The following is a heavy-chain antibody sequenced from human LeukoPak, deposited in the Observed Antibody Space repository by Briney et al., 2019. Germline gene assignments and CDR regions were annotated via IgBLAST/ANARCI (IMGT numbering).Heavy chain of an antibody. CDR3: ASLVGSRNFDY. J-gene: IGHJ4*02. CDR2: ISWNSGSI. D-gene: IGHD1-26*01. Sequence: PGGSLRLSCAASGFTFDDYAMHWVRQAPGKGLEWVSGISWNSGSIGYADSVKGRFTISRDNSKNTLYLQMNSLRAEDTAVYYCASLVGSRNFDYWGQGTLVTVSS. V-gene: IGHV3-9*01. CDR1: GFTFDDYA.